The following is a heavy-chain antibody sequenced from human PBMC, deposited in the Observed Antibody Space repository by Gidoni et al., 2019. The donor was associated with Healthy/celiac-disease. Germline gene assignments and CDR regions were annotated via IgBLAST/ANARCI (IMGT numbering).Heavy chain of an antibody. D-gene: IGHD6-13*01. CDR2: IYTRGST. J-gene: IGHJ4*02. Sequence: QVQLQESGPGLVKPSQTLSLTCTVSGGSISSGSYYWSWIRQPAGKGLEWIGRIYTRGSTNYNPSLKSRVTISVDTSKNQFSLKLSSVTAADTAVYYCARDSSSWGGYYFDYWGQGTLVTVSS. CDR3: ARDSSSWGGYYFDY. CDR1: GGSISSGSYY. V-gene: IGHV4-61*02.